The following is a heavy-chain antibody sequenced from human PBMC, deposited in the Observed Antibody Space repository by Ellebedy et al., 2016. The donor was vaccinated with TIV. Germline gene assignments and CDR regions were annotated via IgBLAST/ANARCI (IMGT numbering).Heavy chain of an antibody. V-gene: IGHV1-18*04. CDR3: ARDVTRWELLISPGYYYGMDV. J-gene: IGHJ6*02. D-gene: IGHD1-26*01. CDR2: ISGYDGKT. CDR1: GFTFTSYG. Sequence: ASVKVSCKASGFTFTSYGISWVRQAPGQGLEWMGWISGYDGKTKYTPKFQGRVTLTTDAATTTAYMELRSLRSDDTAVYYCARDVTRWELLISPGYYYGMDVWGQGTTVAVSS.